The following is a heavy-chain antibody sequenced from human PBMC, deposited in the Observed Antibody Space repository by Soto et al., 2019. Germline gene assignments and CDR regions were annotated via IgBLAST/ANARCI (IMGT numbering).Heavy chain of an antibody. Sequence: QVPLVQSGAEVKKHGASVKVYCKASGYTFTSYGISWVRQAPGQGLEWRGWISAYNGNTNYAQKLQGRVTMTTDTSTSTAYRELGSMRSDDTAVYYCVRGGPTMVRGVVNSNWGQGTLVTVSS. CDR2: ISAYNGNT. D-gene: IGHD3-10*01. J-gene: IGHJ4*02. CDR3: VRGGPTMVRGVVNSN. V-gene: IGHV1-18*01. CDR1: GYTFTSYG.